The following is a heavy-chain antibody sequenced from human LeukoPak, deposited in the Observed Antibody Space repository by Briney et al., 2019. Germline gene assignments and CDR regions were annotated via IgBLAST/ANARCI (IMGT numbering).Heavy chain of an antibody. CDR1: GGSFSGYY. CDR3: AAKWLRLKGFDY. V-gene: IGHV4-34*01. J-gene: IGHJ4*02. CDR2: INHSGST. Sequence: PSETLSLTCAVYGGSFSGYYWSWIRQPPGKGLEWIGEINHSGSTNYNPTLKSRVTISVDTSKNQFSLKLSSVTAADTAVYYCAAKWLRLKGFDYWGQGTLVTVSS. D-gene: IGHD5-12*01.